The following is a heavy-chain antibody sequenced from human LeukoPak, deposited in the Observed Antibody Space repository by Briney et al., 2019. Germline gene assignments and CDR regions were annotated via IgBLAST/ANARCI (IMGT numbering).Heavy chain of an antibody. D-gene: IGHD3-22*01. V-gene: IGHV4-59*08. Sequence: SETLSLTCTVSGGSISSYYWSWIRQPPGKGLEWIGYISYSGSTNYNPSLKSRVTISVDTSKNQFSLKLTSVTAADTAVYFCASSFYESSGYNLDFWGEGTLVTVSS. J-gene: IGHJ4*02. CDR1: GGSISSYY. CDR2: ISYSGST. CDR3: ASSFYESSGYNLDF.